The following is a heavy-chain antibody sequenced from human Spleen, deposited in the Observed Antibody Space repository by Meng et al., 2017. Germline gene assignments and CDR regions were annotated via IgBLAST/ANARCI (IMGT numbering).Heavy chain of an antibody. CDR1: GGSITSDSYY. J-gene: IGHJ4*02. V-gene: IGHV4-31*01. D-gene: IGHD6-19*01. Sequence: QAQLQQPGPGLGQPSQTLSLSCTVAGGSITSDSYYWSWIRQHPGKGREWIGDIDYSGSSHYNPSPQRLATISVDTSKNQFSLKLSSVTAADTAVYYCARAGLDGFSSWFYFDYWGPGTLVTVSS. CDR3: ARAGLDGFSSWFYFDY. CDR2: IDYSGSS.